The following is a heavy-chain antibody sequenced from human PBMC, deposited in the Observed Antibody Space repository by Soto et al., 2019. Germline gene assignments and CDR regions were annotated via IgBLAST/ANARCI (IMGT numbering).Heavy chain of an antibody. CDR3: ARVWVVTMVRGASVAFET. D-gene: IGHD3-10*01. V-gene: IGHV1-18*01. Sequence: ASVKVSCKASGYTFTSYGISWVRQAPGQGLEWMGWISAYNGNTNYAQKLQGRVTMTTDTSTSTAYMELRSLRSDDTAVYYCARVWVVTMVRGASVAFETWGQGTMVT. CDR1: GYTFTSYG. CDR2: ISAYNGNT. J-gene: IGHJ3*02.